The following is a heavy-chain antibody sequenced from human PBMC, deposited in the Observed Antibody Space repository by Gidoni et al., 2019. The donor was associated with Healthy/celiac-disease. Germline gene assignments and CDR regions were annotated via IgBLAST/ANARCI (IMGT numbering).Heavy chain of an antibody. Sequence: QVQLQESGPGLVKPSETLSLTCTGSGASISSYYWSWIRQPPGKGLEWIGYIDYSGSTNYNPSLKSRVTISVDTSKNQFSLKLSSVTAADTAVYYCARGRVEMATPFSLPHFDYWGQGTLVTVSS. J-gene: IGHJ4*02. CDR2: IDYSGST. D-gene: IGHD2-15*01. CDR1: GASISSYY. CDR3: ARGRVEMATPFSLPHFDY. V-gene: IGHV4-59*01.